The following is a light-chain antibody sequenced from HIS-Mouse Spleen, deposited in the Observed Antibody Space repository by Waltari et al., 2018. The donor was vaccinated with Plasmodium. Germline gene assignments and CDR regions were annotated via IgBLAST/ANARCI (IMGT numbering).Light chain of an antibody. J-gene: IGLJ3*02. Sequence: SSELTQPPSVSLSPGQTARITCSGYALPKPYAYWSQQKPGQAPVLGLYKDSERPSGIPERFSGSSSGTTVTLTISGVQAEDEADYYCQSADSSGTPNWVFGGGTKLTVL. CDR1: ALPKPY. CDR2: KDS. CDR3: QSADSSGTPNWV. V-gene: IGLV3-25*03.